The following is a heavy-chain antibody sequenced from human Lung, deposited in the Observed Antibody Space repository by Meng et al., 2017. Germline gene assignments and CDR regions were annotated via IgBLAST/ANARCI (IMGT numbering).Heavy chain of an antibody. D-gene: IGHD4-11*01. CDR3: ARGPTTMAHDFDY. V-gene: IGHV4-34*01. J-gene: IGHJ4*02. Sequence: QVQLKQWGAGRLKPSETLSLICFVSGGSFSDYYWSWIRQPPGKGLEWIGEINHSGSTNYNPSLESRATISVDTSQNNLSLKLSSVTAADSAVYYCARGPTTMAHDFDYWGQGTLVTVSS. CDR1: GGSFSDYY. CDR2: INHSGST.